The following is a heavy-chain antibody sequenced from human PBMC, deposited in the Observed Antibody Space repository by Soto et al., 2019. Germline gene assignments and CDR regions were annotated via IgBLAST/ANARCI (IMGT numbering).Heavy chain of an antibody. J-gene: IGHJ6*02. V-gene: IGHV4-38-2*01. D-gene: IGHD6-13*01. Sequence: SETLSLTCAVSGYSISSGYYWGWIRQPPGKGLEWIGSIYHSGSTYYNPSLKSRVTISVDTSKNQFSLKLSSVTAADTAVYYCARAAAAGSYYYYGMDVWGQGTTVTV. CDR1: GYSISSGYY. CDR3: ARAAAAGSYYYYGMDV. CDR2: IYHSGST.